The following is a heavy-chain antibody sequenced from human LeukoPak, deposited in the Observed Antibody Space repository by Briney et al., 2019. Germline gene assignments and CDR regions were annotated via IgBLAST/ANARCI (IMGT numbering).Heavy chain of an antibody. J-gene: IGHJ4*02. V-gene: IGHV6-1*01. CDR2: TYYRSKWYN. CDR3: ARELWGFDY. CDR1: GDSVSTNSAA. D-gene: IGHD7-27*01. Sequence: SQTLSLTCAFSGDSVSTNSAAWNWIRQSPSRGLEWLGGTYYRSKWYNEYAVSVRSRITIDADTSKNQFSVHLNSVTPEDTAVYYCARELWGFDYWGQGTLVTVSS.